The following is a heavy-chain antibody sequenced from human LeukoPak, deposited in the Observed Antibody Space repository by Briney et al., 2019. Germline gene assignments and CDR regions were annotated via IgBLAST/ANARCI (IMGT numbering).Heavy chain of an antibody. CDR1: GGSFSGYY. D-gene: IGHD3-10*01. CDR2: INHSGST. V-gene: IGHV4-34*01. Sequence: PSETLSLTCAVYGGSFSGYYWSWIRQPPGKGLEWIGEINHSGSTNYNPPLKSRVTISVDTSKNQFSLKLSSVTAADTAVYYCARGLMVRGVIQDYWGQGTLVTVSS. CDR3: ARGLMVRGVIQDY. J-gene: IGHJ4*02.